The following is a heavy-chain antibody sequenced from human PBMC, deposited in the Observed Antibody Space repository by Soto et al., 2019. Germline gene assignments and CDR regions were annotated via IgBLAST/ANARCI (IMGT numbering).Heavy chain of an antibody. V-gene: IGHV1-69*12. CDR3: AREVVVAAAGWFDP. Sequence: QVQLVQSGAEVQKPGSSVKVSCKASGGTFSSYAISWVRQAPGQGLEWMGGIIPIFGTANYAQKLQGRVTITADESTITASMERSSLRSVDTAVHYCAREVVVAAAGWFDPWGQGTLVTVSS. D-gene: IGHD2-15*01. CDR2: IIPIFGTA. CDR1: GGTFSSYA. J-gene: IGHJ5*02.